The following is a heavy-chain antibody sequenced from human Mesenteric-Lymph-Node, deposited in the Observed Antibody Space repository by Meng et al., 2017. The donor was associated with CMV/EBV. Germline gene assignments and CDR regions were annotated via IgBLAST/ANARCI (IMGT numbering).Heavy chain of an antibody. D-gene: IGHD6-19*01. CDR3: TKEETHYSSGWYYFDY. CDR2: IWYDGSNK. Sequence: SLKISCAASGFSFNTYGMSWVRQAPGKGLEWVSLIWYDGSNKYYADSVKGRFTISKDNSENTLYLQMNSLRAEDTAVYYCTKEETHYSSGWYYFDYWGLGTLVTVSS. CDR1: GFSFNTYG. V-gene: IGHV3-33*06. J-gene: IGHJ4*02.